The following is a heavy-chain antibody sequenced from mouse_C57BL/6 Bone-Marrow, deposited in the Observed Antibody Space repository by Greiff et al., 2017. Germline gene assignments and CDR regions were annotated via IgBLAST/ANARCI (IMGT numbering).Heavy chain of an antibody. Sequence: VQLQQPGAELVRPGTSVKLSCKASGYTFTSYWMHWVKQRPGQGLEWIGVIDPSDSYTNYNQKFKGKATLTVDTSSSTAYMQLRSLTSEDAAVLYCASWYFDVGGTGTTVLVS. CDR3: ASWYFDV. J-gene: IGHJ1*03. CDR1: GYTFTSYW. CDR2: IDPSDSYT. V-gene: IGHV1-59*01.